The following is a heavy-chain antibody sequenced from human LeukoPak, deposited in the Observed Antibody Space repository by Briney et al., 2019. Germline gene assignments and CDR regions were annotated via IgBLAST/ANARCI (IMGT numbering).Heavy chain of an antibody. Sequence: GGSLRLSCTASGFTLSSYEMNWVRQAPGKGLGWVSYISSSGSTIYYADSVKGRFTISRDNSKNTLYLQINGLRAEDTAVYYCARGGSYLSAFDIWGQGTMVTVSS. CDR1: GFTLSSYE. CDR2: ISSSGSTI. J-gene: IGHJ3*02. D-gene: IGHD1-26*01. V-gene: IGHV3-48*03. CDR3: ARGGSYLSAFDI.